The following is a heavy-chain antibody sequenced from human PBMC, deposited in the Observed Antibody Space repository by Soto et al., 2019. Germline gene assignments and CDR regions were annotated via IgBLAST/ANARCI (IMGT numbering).Heavy chain of an antibody. D-gene: IGHD2-21*02. CDR3: AGPMTARAFDI. CDR1: GGTFSSYA. J-gene: IGHJ3*02. V-gene: IGHV1-69*13. CDR2: IIPIFGTA. Sequence: ASVKVSCKASGGTFSSYAISWVRQAPGQGLEWMGGIIPIFGTANYAQKFQGRVTITADESTSTAYMELSSLRSEDTAVYYCAGPMTARAFDIWGQGTMVTVSS.